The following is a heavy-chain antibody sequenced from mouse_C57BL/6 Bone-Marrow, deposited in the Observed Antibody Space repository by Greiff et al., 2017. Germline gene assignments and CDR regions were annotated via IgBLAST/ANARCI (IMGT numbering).Heavy chain of an antibody. CDR1: GFTFSNYW. CDR2: IRLKSDNYAT. CDR3: TSVGTLGVWMDY. J-gene: IGHJ4*01. D-gene: IGHD2-10*02. V-gene: IGHV6-3*01. Sequence: EVMLVESGGGLVQPGGSMTLSCVASGFTFSNYWMNWVRQSPEKGLEWAAQIRLKSDNYATHYAESVKGRFTISRDDSKCSVYLQMNNLRAEDTGIYYWTSVGTLGVWMDYWGPGTSVTVSS.